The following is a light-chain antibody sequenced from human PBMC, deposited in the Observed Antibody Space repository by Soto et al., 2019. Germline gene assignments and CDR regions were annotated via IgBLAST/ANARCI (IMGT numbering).Light chain of an antibody. CDR2: EVT. V-gene: IGLV2-14*01. J-gene: IGLJ1*01. CDR1: SSDIGTYNY. Sequence: QSALTQPASVSGSPGQSITISCTGISSDIGTYNYVSWYQQHAGKAPKIIIYEVTNRPSGVSDRFSGSKSANAASLTISGLQAEDEADYYCSSYSTSSNLYVFGGGTKVTVL. CDR3: SSYSTSSNLYV.